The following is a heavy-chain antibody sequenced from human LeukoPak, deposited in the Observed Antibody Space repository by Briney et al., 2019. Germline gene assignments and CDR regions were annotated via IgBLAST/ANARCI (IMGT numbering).Heavy chain of an antibody. CDR3: ARAIRGSDRAWDGFDI. J-gene: IGHJ3*02. Sequence: GGSLRLSCAGSGFTFDDYDMSWVRQAPGKGLEWVSGINWNGGSTGYLDSVKGRFTISRNNAKNSLHLETNSLRVEDTALYYCARAIRGSDRAWDGFDIWGQGTMVTVSS. CDR1: GFTFDDYD. V-gene: IGHV3-20*04. CDR2: INWNGGST. D-gene: IGHD1-26*01.